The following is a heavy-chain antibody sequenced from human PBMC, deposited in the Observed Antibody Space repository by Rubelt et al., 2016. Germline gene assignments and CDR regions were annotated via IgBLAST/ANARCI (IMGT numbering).Heavy chain of an antibody. Sequence: GLECIGEIYHGGSTNYNPSLQSRVTISVEKSKNQFSLKLISVPAADTAVYYCARRSEFVHPYGMDVWGQGTTVTVSS. D-gene: IGHD3-3*01. CDR2: IYHGGST. J-gene: IGHJ6*02. CDR3: ARRSEFVHPYGMDV. V-gene: IGHV4-4*02.